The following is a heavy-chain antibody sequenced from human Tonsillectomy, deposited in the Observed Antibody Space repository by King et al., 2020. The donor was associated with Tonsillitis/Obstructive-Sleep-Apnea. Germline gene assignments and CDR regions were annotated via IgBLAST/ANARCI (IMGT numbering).Heavy chain of an antibody. CDR2: ISYDGSNK. CDR1: GFTFSRYG. J-gene: IGHJ4*02. Sequence: VQLVESGGGVVQPGRSLRLSCAASGFTFSRYGMHWVRQAPGKGLEWVAVISYDGSNKYYADSVKGRFTISRDNSKNTLYLQMNSLRAEDTGVYYCAKPFYYIASRKARWAGDFDYWGQGTLVTVSP. D-gene: IGHD3-10*01. CDR3: AKPFYYIASRKARWAGDFDY. V-gene: IGHV3-30*18.